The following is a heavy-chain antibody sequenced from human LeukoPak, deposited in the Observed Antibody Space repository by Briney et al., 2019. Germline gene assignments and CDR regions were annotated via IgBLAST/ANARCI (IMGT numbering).Heavy chain of an antibody. D-gene: IGHD3-22*01. CDR2: IYWDDDK. Sequence: SGPTLVNPTQTLTLTCTFSGLSLITSGVGVGLIRQPPGKALESLALIYWDDDKRYSPSLKSRLTITKHTSKNQVVLTMTNIDPVDTATYYCAHTEYYYDSSGYYGTGLDYWGEGTLVTVSS. CDR3: AHTEYYYDSSGYYGTGLDY. CDR1: GLSLITSGVG. V-gene: IGHV2-5*02. J-gene: IGHJ4*02.